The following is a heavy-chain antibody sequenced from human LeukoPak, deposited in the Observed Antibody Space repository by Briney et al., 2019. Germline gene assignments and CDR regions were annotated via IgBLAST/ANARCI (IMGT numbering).Heavy chain of an antibody. Sequence: TGGSLRPSCAASGFSFSNSGMSWVRQAPAKGLEWVAGISGGGANTHYADSVKGRFTISRDNSKNTLFLQMNSLRDEDTAIYYCSHWNGYGDYWGQGTLVTVSS. CDR3: SHWNGYGDY. J-gene: IGHJ4*02. CDR1: GFSFSNSG. D-gene: IGHD1-1*01. CDR2: ISGGGANT. V-gene: IGHV3-23*01.